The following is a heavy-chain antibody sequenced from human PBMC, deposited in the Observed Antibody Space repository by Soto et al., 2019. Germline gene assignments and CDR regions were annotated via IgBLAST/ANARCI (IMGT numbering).Heavy chain of an antibody. CDR1: GGTFSSYA. V-gene: IGHV1-69*06. J-gene: IGHJ2*01. Sequence: ASVKVSCKASGGTFSSYAISWVRQAPGQGLEWMGGIIPIFGETIYAQKFQGRVTMTEDTSTDTAYMELSSLRSEDTAVYYCATEANYGGHYWYFDLWGRGTLVTVSS. D-gene: IGHD4-17*01. CDR3: ATEANYGGHYWYFDL. CDR2: IIPIFGET.